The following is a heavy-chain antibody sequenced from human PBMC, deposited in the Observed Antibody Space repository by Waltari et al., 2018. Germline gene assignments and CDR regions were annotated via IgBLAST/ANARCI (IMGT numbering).Heavy chain of an antibody. V-gene: IGHV1-69*04. CDR2: SIPILVLA. J-gene: IGHJ4*02. CDR1: GGTFSSYA. Sequence: QVQLVQSGAEVKKPGSSVKVSCKASGGTFSSYAISWVRQAPGQCLEWMGGSIPILVLANYAQKFQGRVTITADESTSTAYMELSSLRSEDTAVYYCARVNHYDYIWGSYRFDYWGQGTLVTVSS. CDR3: ARVNHYDYIWGSYRFDY. D-gene: IGHD3-16*02.